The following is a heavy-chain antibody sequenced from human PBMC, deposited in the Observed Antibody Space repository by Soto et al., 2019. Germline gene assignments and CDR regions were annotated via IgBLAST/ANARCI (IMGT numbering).Heavy chain of an antibody. V-gene: IGHV4-34*01. CDR2: INHSGST. D-gene: IGHD3-3*01. Sequence: SETLSLTCAVYGGSFSGYYWSWIRQPPGKGLEWIGEINHSGSTNYNPSLKSRVTISVDTSKNQFSLKLSSLTAADTAVYYCARGRPVYYDFWSGYYSYYYYYMDVWGKGTTVTVSS. CDR3: ARGRPVYYDFWSGYYSYYYYYMDV. J-gene: IGHJ6*03. CDR1: GGSFSGYY.